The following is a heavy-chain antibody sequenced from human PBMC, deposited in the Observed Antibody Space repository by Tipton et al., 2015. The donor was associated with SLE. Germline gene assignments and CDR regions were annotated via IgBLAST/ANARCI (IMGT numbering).Heavy chain of an antibody. CDR1: GSSITSGNNY. D-gene: IGHD1-26*01. CDR3: AREREWDLLLDAFDI. V-gene: IGHV4-61*09. J-gene: IGHJ3*02. Sequence: TLSLTCTVSGSSITSGNNYWSWIRQPAGKGLEWIGHIYTSGSTNYNPPLKSRVAISLDTSENQFSLKLSSVTAADTALYYCAREREWDLLLDAFDIWGQGTLVTVSS. CDR2: IYTSGST.